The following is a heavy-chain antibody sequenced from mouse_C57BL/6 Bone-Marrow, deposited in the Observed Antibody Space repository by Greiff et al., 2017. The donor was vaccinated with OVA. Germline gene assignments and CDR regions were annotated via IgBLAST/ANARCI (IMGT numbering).Heavy chain of an antibody. J-gene: IGHJ3*01. CDR3: ALDYDLLFAY. CDR1: GFTFSSYA. V-gene: IGHV5-4*01. Sequence: EVQLVESGGGLVKPGGSLKLSCAASGFTFSSYAMSWVRQTPEKRLEWVATISDGGSYTYYPDNVKGRFTISRDNAKNNLYLQMSHLKSEDTAMYYCALDYDLLFAYWGQGTLVTVSA. D-gene: IGHD2-4*01. CDR2: ISDGGSYT.